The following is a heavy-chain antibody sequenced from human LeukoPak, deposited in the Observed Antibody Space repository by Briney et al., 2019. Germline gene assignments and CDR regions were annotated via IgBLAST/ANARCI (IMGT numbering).Heavy chain of an antibody. CDR1: GGSISSYY. CDR2: IYYSGST. CDR3: ARLGVDTAMVIDY. D-gene: IGHD5-18*01. J-gene: IGHJ4*02. V-gene: IGHV4-59*08. Sequence: PSETLSLTCTVSGGSISSYYWSSIRQPPGKGLEWIGYIYYSGSTNYNPSLKSRVTISVDTSKNQFSLKLSSVTAADTAVYYCARLGVDTAMVIDYWGQGTLVTVSS.